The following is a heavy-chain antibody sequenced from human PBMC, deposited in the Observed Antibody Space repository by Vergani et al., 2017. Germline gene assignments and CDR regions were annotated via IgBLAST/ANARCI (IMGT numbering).Heavy chain of an antibody. CDR1: GFPFSEYY. J-gene: IGHJ4*02. Sequence: QVQLVESRGGLVKPGGSLRLSCAASGFPFSEYYMSWIRQAPGKGLEWVSYISSSSSYTNYADSVKGRFTISRDNSKNALYVQMNSLRAEETAVYYWAGGRENMDYWGQGTLVTVSS. CDR3: AGGRENMDY. V-gene: IGHV3-11*06. D-gene: IGHD1-26*01. CDR2: ISSSSSYT.